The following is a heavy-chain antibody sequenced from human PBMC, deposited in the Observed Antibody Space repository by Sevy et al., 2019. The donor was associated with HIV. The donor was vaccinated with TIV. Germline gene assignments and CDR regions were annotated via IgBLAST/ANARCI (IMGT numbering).Heavy chain of an antibody. D-gene: IGHD1-1*01. V-gene: IGHV4-59*01. CDR1: GDSIDSNY. J-gene: IGHJ6*02. CDR2: LYYSGVT. Sequence: SETLSLTCTVSGDSIDSNYWNWIRQPPGKGLEWIGYLYYSGVTNYNPSLKSRVTISVDTSKNQFSLKLRSVTAADTAVYYCARAPTAPNGMDVWGQRTTVTASS. CDR3: ARAPTAPNGMDV.